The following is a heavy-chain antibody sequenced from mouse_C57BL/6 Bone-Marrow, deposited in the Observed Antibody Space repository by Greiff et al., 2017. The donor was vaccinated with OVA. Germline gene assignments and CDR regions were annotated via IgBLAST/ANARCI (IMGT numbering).Heavy chain of an antibody. Sequence: EVQVVESEGGLVQPGSSMKLSCTASGFTFSDYYMAWVRQVPEKGLEWVANINYDGSSTYYLDSLKSRFIISRDNAKNILYLQMSSLKSEDTATYYCARGWDGYSWFAYWGQGTLVTVSA. CDR1: GFTFSDYY. D-gene: IGHD2-3*01. CDR3: ARGWDGYSWFAY. CDR2: INYDGSST. J-gene: IGHJ3*01. V-gene: IGHV5-16*01.